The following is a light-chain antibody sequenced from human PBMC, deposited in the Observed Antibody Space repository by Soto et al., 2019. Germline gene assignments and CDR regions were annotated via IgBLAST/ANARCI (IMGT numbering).Light chain of an antibody. Sequence: EIVLTQSPGTRSLSAGXRXXLXXRASQSFNSIYLAWYQQKPGQAPRLLIYGASSRATGIPDRFSGSGSGTDFTLTISRLEPEDFAVYYCHQYDSWTFGQGTKVDIK. CDR2: GAS. CDR1: QSFNSIY. CDR3: HQYDSWT. V-gene: IGKV3-20*01. J-gene: IGKJ1*01.